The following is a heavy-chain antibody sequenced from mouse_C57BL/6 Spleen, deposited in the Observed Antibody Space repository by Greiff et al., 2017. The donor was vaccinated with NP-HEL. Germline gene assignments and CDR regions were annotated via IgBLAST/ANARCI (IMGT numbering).Heavy chain of an antibody. Sequence: EVQRVESGGDLVKPGGSLKLSCAASGFTFSSYGMSWVRQTPDKRLEWVATISSGGSYTYYPDSVKGRFTISRDNAKNTLYLQMSSLKSEDTAMYFCARRGHITTVVAHWYFDVWGTGTTVTVSS. CDR2: ISSGGSYT. D-gene: IGHD1-1*01. V-gene: IGHV5-6*01. CDR1: GFTFSSYG. CDR3: ARRGHITTVVAHWYFDV. J-gene: IGHJ1*03.